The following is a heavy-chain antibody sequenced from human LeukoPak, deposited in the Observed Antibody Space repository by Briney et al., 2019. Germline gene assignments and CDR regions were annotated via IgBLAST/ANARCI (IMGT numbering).Heavy chain of an antibody. V-gene: IGHV1-2*04. CDR2: INPNSGGT. CDR3: ALIAAAGYDAFDI. CDR1: GYTFTCYY. J-gene: IGHJ3*02. D-gene: IGHD6-13*01. Sequence: GSVKDSCKASGYTFTCYYMHWVRQAPGQGRAGMGWINPNSGGTNYAQKLQGWVTMTRDTSISTAYMELSRLRSDDTAVYYCALIAAAGYDAFDIWGQGTMVTVSS.